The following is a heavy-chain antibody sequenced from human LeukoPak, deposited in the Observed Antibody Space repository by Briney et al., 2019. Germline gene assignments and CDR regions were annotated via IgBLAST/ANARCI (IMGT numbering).Heavy chain of an antibody. J-gene: IGHJ4*02. Sequence: SETLSLTCTVSGGSISSSSYYWGWIRQPPGKGLEWIGSIYYSGSTYYNPSLKSRVTISVDTSKNQFSLKLSSVTAADTAVYYCARPVRTYYYDSSGYHFDYWGQGTLVTVS. D-gene: IGHD3-22*01. CDR3: ARPVRTYYYDSSGYHFDY. CDR1: GGSISSSSYY. CDR2: IYYSGST. V-gene: IGHV4-39*01.